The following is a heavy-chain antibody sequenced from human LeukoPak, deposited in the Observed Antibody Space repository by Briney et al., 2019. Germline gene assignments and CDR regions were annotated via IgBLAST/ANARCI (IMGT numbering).Heavy chain of an antibody. CDR1: GGSISSYY. V-gene: IGHV4-59*08. CDR2: VYYTGST. Sequence: SETLSLTCTVSGGSISSYYWSWIRQPPGKGLEWIGYVYYTGSTNYNPSLKSRVTISVDTSRNQFSLRLSSVTAADTAVYYCARHCSSTSCPIWNAFDIWGQGTMVTVSS. CDR3: ARHCSSTSCPIWNAFDI. D-gene: IGHD2-2*01. J-gene: IGHJ3*02.